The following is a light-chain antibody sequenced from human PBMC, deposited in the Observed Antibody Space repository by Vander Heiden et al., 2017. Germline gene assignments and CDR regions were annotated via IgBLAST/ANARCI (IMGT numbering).Light chain of an antibody. CDR3: QQYATSPFT. J-gene: IGKJ3*01. CDR2: GAS. Sequence: EIVLTQSTGALSLSPGERATLSCRASQTVSENSLAWYQQKPGQAPRLLIFGASSRPTGLPDRFRGSGSGTDFTLTISRLEPEDFAVYYCQQYATSPFTFGPGTKVDI. V-gene: IGKV3-20*01. CDR1: QTVSENS.